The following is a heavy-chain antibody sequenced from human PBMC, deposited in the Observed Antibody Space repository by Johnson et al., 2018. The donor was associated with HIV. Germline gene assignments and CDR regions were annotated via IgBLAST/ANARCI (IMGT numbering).Heavy chain of an antibody. CDR1: GFTFSSYA. V-gene: IGHV3-30-3*01. CDR3: AKGPVDYGGNYDGFGI. Sequence: QVQLVESGGGLVQPGGSLRLSCAASGFTFSSYAMHWVRQAPGTGLEWVAVISYDGSNKYYADSVKGRFTISRDNSKNTLYLQMNSLRAEDTAVYYCAKGPVDYGGNYDGFGIWGQGTKVTVSS. D-gene: IGHD4-23*01. CDR2: ISYDGSNK. J-gene: IGHJ3*02.